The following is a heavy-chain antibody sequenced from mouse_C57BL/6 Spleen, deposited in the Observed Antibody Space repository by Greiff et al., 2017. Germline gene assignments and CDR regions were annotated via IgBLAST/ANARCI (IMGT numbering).Heavy chain of an antibody. CDR2: IYPGSGST. CDR3: ARRGELRQYFDV. Sequence: VQLQQSGAELVKPGASVKMSCKASGYTFTSYWITWVKQRPGQGLERIGDIYPGSGSTNYNEKFKSKATLTVDTSSSTAYMQLSSLTSEDSAVYYCARRGELRQYFDVWGTGTTVTVSS. V-gene: IGHV1-55*01. D-gene: IGHD2-4*01. CDR1: GYTFTSYW. J-gene: IGHJ1*03.